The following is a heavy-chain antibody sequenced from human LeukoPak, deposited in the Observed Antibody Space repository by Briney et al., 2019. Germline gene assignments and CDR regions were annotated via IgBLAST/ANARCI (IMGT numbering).Heavy chain of an antibody. CDR2: MNPNSGNT. CDR3: ARNYPIYCSSTSCYVGLGRYYYYYYMDV. D-gene: IGHD2-2*01. J-gene: IGHJ6*03. CDR1: GYTFTSYD. Sequence: ASVKVSCKASGYTFTSYDINWVRQATGQGLEWMGWMNPNSGNTGYAQKFQGRVTMTRNTSISTAYMELSSLRSEDTAVYYCARNYPIYCSSTSCYVGLGRYYYYYYMDVWGKGTTVTISS. V-gene: IGHV1-8*01.